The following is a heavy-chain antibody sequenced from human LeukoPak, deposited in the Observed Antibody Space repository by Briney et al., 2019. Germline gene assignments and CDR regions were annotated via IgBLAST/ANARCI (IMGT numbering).Heavy chain of an antibody. Sequence: SETLSLTCAVYGGSFRGYYWSWIRQPPGEGLEWIGEINHSGSTNYNPSLKSRVTISVDTSKNQFSLKLSSVTAADTAVYYCARAVEMATTVGDAFDIWGQGTMVTVSS. CDR1: GGSFRGYY. V-gene: IGHV4-34*01. J-gene: IGHJ3*02. CDR3: ARAVEMATTVGDAFDI. CDR2: INHSGST. D-gene: IGHD5-24*01.